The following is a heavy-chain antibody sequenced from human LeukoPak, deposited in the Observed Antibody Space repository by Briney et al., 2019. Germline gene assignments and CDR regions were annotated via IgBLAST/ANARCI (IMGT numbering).Heavy chain of an antibody. CDR2: IKTDGSIT. CDR1: GFSFSSHW. Sequence: PGRSLRLSCAASGFSFSSHWMYWVRQPPEKGLVWVSRIKTDGSITTYADSVRGRFTISRDNAKNTLYLQMNSLRAEDTAVYYCARGGRDIAALDYWGQGTLATVSS. J-gene: IGHJ4*02. V-gene: IGHV3-74*01. CDR3: ARGGRDIAALDY. D-gene: IGHD6-6*01.